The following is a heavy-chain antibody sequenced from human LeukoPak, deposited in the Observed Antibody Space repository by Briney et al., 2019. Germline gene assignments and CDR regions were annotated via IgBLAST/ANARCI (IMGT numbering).Heavy chain of an antibody. CDR2: IRNQAYGGTT. Sequence: PGGSLRLSCTTSGFTFDNYAVTWVRQAPGKGLEWVGFIRNQAYGGTTEYAASVKGRFTISRDDSKNTLYLQMNSLRAEDTAVYYCAKDGLTGDFDYWGQGTLVTVSS. CDR1: GFTFDNYA. J-gene: IGHJ4*02. V-gene: IGHV3-49*04. CDR3: AKDGLTGDFDY. D-gene: IGHD7-27*01.